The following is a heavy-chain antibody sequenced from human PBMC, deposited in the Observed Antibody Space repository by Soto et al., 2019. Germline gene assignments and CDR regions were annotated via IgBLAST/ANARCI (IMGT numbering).Heavy chain of an antibody. CDR1: GASVSSGNQY. D-gene: IGHD2-21*01. CDR2: IYNSVIT. V-gene: IGHV4-61*01. J-gene: IGHJ4*02. Sequence: SETLSLSCTVSGASVSSGNQYWSWIRQPPGKRLEWIGFIYNSVITNYSPSLKSRVSISADTSRNQFSLKMSSVTAADTAVYYGARGGDANFWAQGALDTVSS. CDR3: ARGGDANF.